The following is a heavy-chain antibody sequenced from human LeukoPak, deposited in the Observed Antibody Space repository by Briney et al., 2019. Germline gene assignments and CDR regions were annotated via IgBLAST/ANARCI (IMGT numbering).Heavy chain of an antibody. D-gene: IGHD2-8*01. CDR3: ARGGNGVDAFDI. CDR1: GGSISSYY. CDR2: IYYSGST. Sequence: SETLSLTCTVSGGSISSYYWGWIRQPPGKGLEWIGSIYYSGSTYYNPSLKSRVTISVDTSKNQFSLKLSSVTAADTAVYYCARGGNGVDAFDIWGQGTMVTVSS. V-gene: IGHV4-39*07. J-gene: IGHJ3*02.